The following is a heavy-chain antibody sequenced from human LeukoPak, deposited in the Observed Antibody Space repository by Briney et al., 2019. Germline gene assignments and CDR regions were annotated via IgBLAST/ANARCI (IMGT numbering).Heavy chain of an antibody. J-gene: IGHJ6*02. CDR2: ISGSGGRT. CDR1: GFTFSNYA. Sequence: PGGSLRLSCAASGFTFSNYAMSWVRQAPGKGLEWVSSISGSGGRTDYADSVKGRFTISRDNAKNSLYLQMNSLRAEDTAVYYCARDHRAIAVAGTGIYYYYGMDVWGQGTTVTVSS. V-gene: IGHV3-23*01. D-gene: IGHD6-19*01. CDR3: ARDHRAIAVAGTGIYYYYGMDV.